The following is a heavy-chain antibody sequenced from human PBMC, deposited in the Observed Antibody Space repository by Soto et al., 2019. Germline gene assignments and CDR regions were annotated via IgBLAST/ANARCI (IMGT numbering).Heavy chain of an antibody. CDR1: GGSISSTNW. D-gene: IGHD3-10*01. CDR3: ARYDYGSGDDYDIDY. Sequence: QVQLQESGPGLVKPSGTLSLTCAVSGGSISSTNWWTWVRQPPGKGLEWIAEIHHSGSTNYNPSLESRVTIPIDKSNNQFSLKLKSVTAADTAVYYCARYDYGSGDDYDIDYWGQGTLVTVSS. J-gene: IGHJ4*02. V-gene: IGHV4-4*02. CDR2: IHHSGST.